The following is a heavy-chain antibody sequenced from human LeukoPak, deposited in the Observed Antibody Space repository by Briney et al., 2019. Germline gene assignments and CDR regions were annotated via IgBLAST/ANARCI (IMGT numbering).Heavy chain of an antibody. J-gene: IGHJ4*02. CDR2: ISSSSSYI. Sequence: PEGSLRLSCAASGFTFSSYSMNWVRQAPGKGLEWVSSISSSSSYIYYADSVKGRFTISRDNAKNSLYLQMSSLRAEDTAVYYCARDFRYDYVWGHPIRGIMDYWGQGTLVTVSS. CDR1: GFTFSSYS. V-gene: IGHV3-21*01. CDR3: ARDFRYDYVWGHPIRGIMDY. D-gene: IGHD3-16*01.